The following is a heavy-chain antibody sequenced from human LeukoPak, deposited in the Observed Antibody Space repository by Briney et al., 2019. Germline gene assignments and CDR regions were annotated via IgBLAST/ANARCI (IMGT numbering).Heavy chain of an antibody. D-gene: IGHD1-14*01. J-gene: IGHJ4*02. V-gene: IGHV5-51*01. CDR2: IYPGDSDT. CDR1: GFIFTHFW. Sequence: GESLKISCKGSGFIFTHFWIGWVRQMPGQGLEWMGIIYPGDSDTRYSPSFQGQVTISADKSISTAYLQWSSLKASDTAMYYCARHLNPHQAPGYWGQGTLVTVSS. CDR3: ARHLNPHQAPGY.